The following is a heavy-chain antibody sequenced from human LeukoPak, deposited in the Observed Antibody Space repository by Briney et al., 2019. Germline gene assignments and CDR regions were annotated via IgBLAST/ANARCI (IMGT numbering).Heavy chain of an antibody. J-gene: IGHJ4*02. V-gene: IGHV3-23*01. CDR3: AKESRYGGIVFDC. D-gene: IGHD3-22*01. CDR1: ELTFSNFA. Sequence: GGSLRLSCVASELTFSNFAMSWVRQAPGKGLEWVSAISGSADHTYYADSVRGRFTISRDRSKNTLYLQMNSLRAEDTAMYYCAKESRYGGIVFDCWGQGTLVTVSS. CDR2: ISGSADHT.